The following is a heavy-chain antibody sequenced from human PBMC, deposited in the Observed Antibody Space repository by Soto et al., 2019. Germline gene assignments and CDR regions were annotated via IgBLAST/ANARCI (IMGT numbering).Heavy chain of an antibody. CDR3: ARGGWYNWNYMYDWLHP. V-gene: IGHV1-3*01. CDR2: INAGNGNT. CDR1: GYTFTSYA. Sequence: ASVKVSCKASGYTFTSYAMHWVRQAPGQRLEWMGWINAGNGNTKYSQKFQGRVTITRDTSASTAYMELSSLRSEDTAVYYCARGGWYNWNYMYDWLHPSGPGTMLTV. J-gene: IGHJ5*02. D-gene: IGHD1-7*01.